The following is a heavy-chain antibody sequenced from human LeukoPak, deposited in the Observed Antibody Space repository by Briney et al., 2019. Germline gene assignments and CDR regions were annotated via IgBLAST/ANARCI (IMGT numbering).Heavy chain of an antibody. CDR2: ISGSGGST. J-gene: IGHJ6*02. D-gene: IGHD3-10*01. V-gene: IGHV3-23*01. CDR1: GFTFSSYA. CDR3: AKGLLWFGELLYYYYGMDV. Sequence: GGSLRLSCAASGFTFSSYAMSWVRQAPGKGLEWVSAISGSGGSTYYADSVKGRFIISRDNSKNTLYLQMNSLRAEDTAVYYCAKGLLWFGELLYYYYGMDVWGQGTTVTVSS.